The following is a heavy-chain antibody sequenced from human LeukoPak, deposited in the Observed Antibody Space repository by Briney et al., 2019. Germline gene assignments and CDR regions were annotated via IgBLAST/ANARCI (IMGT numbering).Heavy chain of an antibody. CDR1: YGFICNC. J-gene: IGHJ4*02. V-gene: IGHV5-51*01. CDR3: ARLDNFWSGYWYYFDY. D-gene: IGHD3-3*01. Sequence: YGFICNCFGWWIQQPAKDLEWWGSIYPGDSHTRYSPSFQCQVTISADKSISTAYLQWRSLKASDTAMYYCARLDNFWSGYWYYFDYWGQGTLVTVSS. CDR2: IYPGDSHT.